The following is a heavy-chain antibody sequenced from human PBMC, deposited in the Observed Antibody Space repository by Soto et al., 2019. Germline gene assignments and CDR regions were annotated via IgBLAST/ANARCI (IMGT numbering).Heavy chain of an antibody. D-gene: IGHD1-26*01. Sequence: QLQLHESGPGRVRPSETLSLTCNVSGDSISNTFYYWGWIRQPPGKGLEWIGSISYTGSTFYNPSLKSRLSLSIDRSRSQFSLKVASVTASDTALYYCVSESVEHLTFFDYWGQGALVTVSS. CDR3: VSESVEHLTFFDY. V-gene: IGHV4-39*02. J-gene: IGHJ4*02. CDR2: ISYTGST. CDR1: GDSISNTFYY.